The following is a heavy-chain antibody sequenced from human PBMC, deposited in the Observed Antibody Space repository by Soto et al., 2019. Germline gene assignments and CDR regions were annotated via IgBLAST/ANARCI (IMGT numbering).Heavy chain of an antibody. D-gene: IGHD2-15*01. CDR1: GGSISSSSYY. J-gene: IGHJ4*02. V-gene: IGHV4-39*01. CDR2: IYYSGST. Sequence: QLQLQESGPGLVKPSETLSLTCTVSGGSISSSSYYWGWIRQPPGKWLEWIGSIYYSGSTYYHPSLKSRVNISVDTSKNQFSLKLSSVTAADTAVYYCARHTPAISISDHWGQGTLVTVSS. CDR3: ARHTPAISISDH.